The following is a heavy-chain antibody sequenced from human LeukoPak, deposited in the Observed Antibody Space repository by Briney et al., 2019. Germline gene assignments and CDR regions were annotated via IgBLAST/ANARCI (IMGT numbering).Heavy chain of an antibody. V-gene: IGHV3-23*01. J-gene: IGHJ3*01. D-gene: IGHD3-3*01. CDR3: AKGTGVGGDDAFDF. CDR1: GFTFSSYA. CDR2: ISGSGGST. Sequence: GGSLRLSCAVSGFTFSSYAMAWVRQAPGKGLEWVSGISGSGGSTYYADSLKGRSIISRDNSNNTVFLQMNSLRAEDTAIYYCAKGTGVGGDDAFDFWGQGTMVTVSS.